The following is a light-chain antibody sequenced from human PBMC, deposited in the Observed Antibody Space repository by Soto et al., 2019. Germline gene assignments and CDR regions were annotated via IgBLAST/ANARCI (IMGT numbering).Light chain of an antibody. Sequence: IVMTHSPATLSVSPGERATLSCRASQSVSFNLVWYQHKPGQPPRLLMYNASNRAAGISARFTGSGSGTEFTLTISSLQPDDFATYYCQQYNSYAWKFGQGTKVDIK. CDR3: QQYNSYAWK. CDR2: NAS. J-gene: IGKJ1*01. CDR1: QSVSFN. V-gene: IGKV3-15*01.